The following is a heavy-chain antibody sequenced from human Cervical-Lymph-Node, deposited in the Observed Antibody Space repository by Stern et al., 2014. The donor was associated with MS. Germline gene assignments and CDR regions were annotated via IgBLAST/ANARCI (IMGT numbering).Heavy chain of an antibody. CDR1: GFAFASYD. V-gene: IGHV3-30*03. J-gene: IGHJ4*02. CDR3: ALPGHFYTNAPDY. Sequence: QMQLVQSGGGVVQPGGSLRLSCATSGFAFASYDLHWVRQAPGKGLEWVAFISNDGSNKYYADSLKDRFIVSRDYYKKTLNLQINSLRREDTAVYYCALPGHFYTNAPDYWGQGTLVTVSS. D-gene: IGHD2-8*01. CDR2: ISNDGSNK.